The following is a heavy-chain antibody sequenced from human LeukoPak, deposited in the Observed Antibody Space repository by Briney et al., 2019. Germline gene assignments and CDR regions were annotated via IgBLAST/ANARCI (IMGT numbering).Heavy chain of an antibody. CDR1: GFTFSSYA. J-gene: IGHJ4*02. Sequence: PSGGSLRLSCAASGFTFSSYAMSWVRQAPGKGLEWVSAISGSGGNTYYADSVKGRFTMSRDNSKNTLYLQMNSLRAEDTAVYYCAKDVSYYYDSSDYWGQGTLVTVSS. CDR3: AKDVSYYYDSSDY. V-gene: IGHV3-23*01. CDR2: ISGSGGNT. D-gene: IGHD3-22*01.